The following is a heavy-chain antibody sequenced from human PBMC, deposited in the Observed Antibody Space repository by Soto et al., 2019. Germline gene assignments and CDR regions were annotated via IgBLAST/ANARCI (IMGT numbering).Heavy chain of an antibody. J-gene: IGHJ6*02. Sequence: QVQLQESGPGLVKPSETLSLTCTVSGGSISSYYWSWIRQPPGKGLEWIGYIYYSGSTNYNPSLKSRVTISVDTSKNQFSLKLSSVTAADTAVYYCAREGLTGTIGLYYYYGMDVLGQGTTVTVSS. CDR3: AREGLTGTIGLYYYYGMDV. V-gene: IGHV4-59*01. CDR2: IYYSGST. D-gene: IGHD1-7*01. CDR1: GGSISSYY.